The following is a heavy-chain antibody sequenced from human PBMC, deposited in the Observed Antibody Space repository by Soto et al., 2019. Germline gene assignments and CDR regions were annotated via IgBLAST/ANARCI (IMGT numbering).Heavy chain of an antibody. V-gene: IGHV3-23*01. D-gene: IGHD3-10*01. Sequence: PGGSLRLSCADSGFTFSSYAMSWVRQAPGKGLEWVSAISGSGGSTYYADSVKGRFTISRDNSKNTLYLQMNSLRAEDAAVYYCAKDQYYGSGSPDYWGQGTLVTVSS. CDR1: GFTFSSYA. J-gene: IGHJ4*02. CDR3: AKDQYYGSGSPDY. CDR2: ISGSGGST.